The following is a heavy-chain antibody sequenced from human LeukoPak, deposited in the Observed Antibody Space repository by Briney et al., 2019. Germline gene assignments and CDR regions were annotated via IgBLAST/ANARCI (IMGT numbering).Heavy chain of an antibody. Sequence: ASVKVSCKASGYTFTSYDINWVRQATGQGLEWMGWMNPNSGNTGYAQKFQGRVTMTRNTSISTAYMELSSLRSEDTAVYYCARALVGVTRLYYYDSSGTGGYYYYMDVWGKGTTVTISS. CDR2: MNPNSGNT. J-gene: IGHJ6*03. D-gene: IGHD3-22*01. CDR1: GYTFTSYD. V-gene: IGHV1-8*01. CDR3: ARALVGVTRLYYYDSSGTGGYYYYMDV.